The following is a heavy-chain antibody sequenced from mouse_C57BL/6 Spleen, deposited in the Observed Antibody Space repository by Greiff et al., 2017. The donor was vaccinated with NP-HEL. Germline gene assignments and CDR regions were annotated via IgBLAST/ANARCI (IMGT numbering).Heavy chain of an antibody. Sequence: QVQLQQSGPGLVQPSQSLSITCTVSGFSLTSYGVHWVRQSPGKGLEWLGVIWSGGSTDYNAAFISRLSISKDNSKSQVFFKMNSLQADDTAIYYCARNRDYGNYLYAMDYWGQGTSVTVSS. J-gene: IGHJ4*01. V-gene: IGHV2-2*01. CDR1: GFSLTSYG. CDR3: ARNRDYGNYLYAMDY. CDR2: IWSGGST. D-gene: IGHD2-1*01.